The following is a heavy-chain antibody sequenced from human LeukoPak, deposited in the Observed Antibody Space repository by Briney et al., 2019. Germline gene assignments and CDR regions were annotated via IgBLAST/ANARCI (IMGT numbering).Heavy chain of an antibody. CDR1: GGSISSSSYY. CDR3: AEGAFDI. Sequence: PSETLSLTCTVSGGSISSSSYYWGWIRQPPGKGLEWIAIIYYSGSTYYKSSPKSRVTISIDTSKNQFSLNLTSVTAADTAIYYCAEGAFDIWGQGTMVTVSS. CDR2: IYYSGST. V-gene: IGHV4-39*01. J-gene: IGHJ3*02.